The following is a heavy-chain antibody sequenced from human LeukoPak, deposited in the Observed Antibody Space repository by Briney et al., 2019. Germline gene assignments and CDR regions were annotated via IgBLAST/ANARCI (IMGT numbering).Heavy chain of an antibody. J-gene: IGHJ4*02. Sequence: GESLKISCKGSGYSFTSYWIGWVRQMPGKGLEWMGIIYPGDSDTRYSPSFQGQVTISADKSISTAYLQWSSLKASDTAMYYCAGLRVGYDRQRGGGGERYFDYWGQGTLVTVSS. CDR1: GYSFTSYW. CDR3: AGLRVGYDRQRGGGGERYFDY. CDR2: IYPGDSDT. D-gene: IGHD3-22*01. V-gene: IGHV5-51*01.